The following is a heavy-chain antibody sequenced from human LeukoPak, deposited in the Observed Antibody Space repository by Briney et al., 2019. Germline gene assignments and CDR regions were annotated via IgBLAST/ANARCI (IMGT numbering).Heavy chain of an antibody. D-gene: IGHD1-1*01. Sequence: SETLSLTCTVSGGSVSSGDKYWSWIRQPPGKGLEWIGNVYYSGTTSYNPSLKSRLSMSVDTSKNQFSLKLSSVTAADTAVYYCARDWQLVSWGQGTLVTVSS. CDR3: ARDWQLVS. CDR1: GGSVSSGDKY. CDR2: VYYSGTT. J-gene: IGHJ5*02. V-gene: IGHV4-30-4*01.